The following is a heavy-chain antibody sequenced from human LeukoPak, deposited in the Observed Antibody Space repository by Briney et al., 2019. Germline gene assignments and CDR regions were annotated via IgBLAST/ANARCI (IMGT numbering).Heavy chain of an antibody. Sequence: GGSLRLSCAASGITFSSYAMSWVRQAPGKGLEWVAVISNDGSNKYYADSVKGRFTISRDSSKNTLYLEMNSLRAEDTAVYYCARHYDTSGYHYFDFRGQGTLVTVSS. D-gene: IGHD3-22*01. CDR1: GITFSSYA. CDR2: ISNDGSNK. CDR3: ARHYDTSGYHYFDF. J-gene: IGHJ4*02. V-gene: IGHV3-30-3*01.